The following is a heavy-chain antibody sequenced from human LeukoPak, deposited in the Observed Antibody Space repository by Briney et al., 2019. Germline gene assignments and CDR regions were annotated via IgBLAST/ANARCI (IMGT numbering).Heavy chain of an antibody. J-gene: IGHJ5*02. CDR2: VSPYNGNT. V-gene: IGHV1-18*01. D-gene: IGHD1-26*01. CDR1: GYPLSSYG. CDR3: ARDPRNTYSGSYANWFDP. Sequence: APVKGSFKASGYPLSSYGISWGRPGPGQGVEWVGRVSPYNGNTNYAQKLQGRVTMTTDTSTSTAYMELRSLRSDDTAVYYCARDPRNTYSGSYANWFDPWGQGTLVTVSS.